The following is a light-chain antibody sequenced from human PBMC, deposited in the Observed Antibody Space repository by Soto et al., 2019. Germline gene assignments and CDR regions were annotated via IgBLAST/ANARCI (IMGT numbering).Light chain of an antibody. CDR1: LNVNSY. V-gene: IGKV3-11*01. CDR2: DAY. J-gene: IGKJ5*01. Sequence: VLTQSPATLSLSPGERATLSCRASLNVNSYLAWYQQKPGQAPRLLIYDAYNRAAGIPARFSGSGSGTDFTLTISSLEPEDFSIYYCQQRQYWPPITFGQGKRLEIK. CDR3: QQRQYWPPIT.